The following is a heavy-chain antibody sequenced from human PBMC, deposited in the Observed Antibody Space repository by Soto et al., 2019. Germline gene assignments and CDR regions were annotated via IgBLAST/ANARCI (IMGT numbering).Heavy chain of an antibody. CDR2: ISYDGSNK. Sequence: GGSLRLSCAASGFTFSSYGMHWVRQAPGKGLEWVAVISYDGSNKYYADSVKGRFTISRDNSKKRLYLQMNSLRAEDTAGYYCAKGYDYYDSSGYYGPPRIWGQGTMVTVSS. V-gene: IGHV3-30*18. CDR1: GFTFSSYG. D-gene: IGHD3-22*01. J-gene: IGHJ3*02. CDR3: AKGYDYYDSSGYYGPPRI.